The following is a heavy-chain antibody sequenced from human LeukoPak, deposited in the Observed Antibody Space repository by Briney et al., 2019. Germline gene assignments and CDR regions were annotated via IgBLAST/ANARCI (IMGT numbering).Heavy chain of an antibody. Sequence: ASVKVSCKASGYIFTSYGISWVRQAPGQGLEWMGWINPNSGGTNYAQKFQDWVTMTRDTSIRTAYMELSRLRSDDTAVYYCARSFGSGGTVDYWGQGTLVTVSS. CDR3: ARSFGSGGTVDY. D-gene: IGHD3-10*01. J-gene: IGHJ4*02. V-gene: IGHV1-2*04. CDR1: GYIFTSYG. CDR2: INPNSGGT.